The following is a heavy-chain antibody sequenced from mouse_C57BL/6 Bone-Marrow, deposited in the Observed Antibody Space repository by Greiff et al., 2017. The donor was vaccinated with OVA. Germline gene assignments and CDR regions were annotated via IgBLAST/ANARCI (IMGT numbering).Heavy chain of an antibody. CDR2: IYPRSGNT. Sequence: VKLMESGAELARPGASVKLSCKASGYTFTSYGISWVKQRTGQGLEWIGEIYPRSGNTYYNEKFKGKATLTADKSSSTAYMELRSLTSEDSAVYFCARLGTTSLGFAYWGQGTLVTVSA. CDR3: ARLGTTSLGFAY. D-gene: IGHD2-3*01. V-gene: IGHV1-81*01. J-gene: IGHJ3*01. CDR1: GYTFTSYG.